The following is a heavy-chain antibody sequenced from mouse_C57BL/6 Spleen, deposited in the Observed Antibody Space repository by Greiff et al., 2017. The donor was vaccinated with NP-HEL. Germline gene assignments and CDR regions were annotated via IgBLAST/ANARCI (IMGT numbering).Heavy chain of an antibody. CDR3: ARSCHYYGSSYPWYFDV. CDR2: INPNNGGT. D-gene: IGHD1-1*01. J-gene: IGHJ1*03. V-gene: IGHV1-18*01. Sequence: EVQLQQSGPELVKPGASVKIPCKASGYTFTDYNMDWVKQSHGKSLEWIGDINPNNGGTIYNQKFKGKATLTVDKSSSTAYMELRSLTSEDTAVYYCARSCHYYGSSYPWYFDVWGTGTTVTVSS. CDR1: GYTFTDYN.